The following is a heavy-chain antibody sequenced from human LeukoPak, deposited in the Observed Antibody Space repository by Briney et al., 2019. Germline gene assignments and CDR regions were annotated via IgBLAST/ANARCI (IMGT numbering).Heavy chain of an antibody. Sequence: SVKVSCKASGGTFSSYAISWVRQAPGQGLEWMGRIIPIFGIANYAQKFQGTVTITADKSTSTAYMELSSLRSEDTAVYYCASYDYGGKIDYWGQGTLVTVSS. CDR3: ASYDYGGKIDY. CDR1: GGTFSSYA. D-gene: IGHD4-23*01. J-gene: IGHJ4*02. CDR2: IIPIFGIA. V-gene: IGHV1-69*04.